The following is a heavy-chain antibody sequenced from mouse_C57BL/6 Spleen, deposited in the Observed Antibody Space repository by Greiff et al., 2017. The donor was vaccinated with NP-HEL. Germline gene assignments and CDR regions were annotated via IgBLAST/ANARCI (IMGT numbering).Heavy chain of an antibody. CDR1: GYTFTGYW. D-gene: IGHD3-1*01. Sequence: VKLQESGAELMKPGASVKLSCKATGYTFTGYWIEWVKQRPGHGLEWIGEILPGSGSTNHNEKFKGKATFTADTSSNTAYMQLSSLTTEDSAIYYCARRGLTEAMDYWGQGTSVTVSS. J-gene: IGHJ4*01. CDR3: ARRGLTEAMDY. CDR2: ILPGSGST. V-gene: IGHV1-9*01.